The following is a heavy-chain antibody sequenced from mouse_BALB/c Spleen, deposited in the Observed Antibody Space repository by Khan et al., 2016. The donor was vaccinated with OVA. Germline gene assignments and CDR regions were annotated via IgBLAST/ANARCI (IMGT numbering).Heavy chain of an antibody. J-gene: IGHJ2*01. V-gene: IGHV1-20*02. CDR1: GYSFTGYF. Sequence: EVQLQQSGPELVKPGASVKISCKASGYSFTGYFMNWVMQSHGKSLEWIGRINPHIGETFYNPKFKGKATLTVDESSSTSPMELRSLASEDSEVYFCARSYGSDVDYWGQGTTLTVSS. CDR2: INPHIGET. D-gene: IGHD1-1*01. CDR3: ARSYGSDVDY.